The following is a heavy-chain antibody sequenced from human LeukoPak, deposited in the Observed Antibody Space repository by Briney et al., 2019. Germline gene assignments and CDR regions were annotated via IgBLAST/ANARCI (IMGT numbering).Heavy chain of an antibody. CDR1: GFTVSSNY. J-gene: IGHJ4*02. Sequence: GGSLRPSCAASGFTVSSNYMSWVRQAPGKGLEWVSVIYSGGSTYYADSVKGRFTISRDNSKNTLYLQMNSLRAEDTAVYYCARFYGGKRAFDYWGQGTLVTVSS. CDR2: IYSGGST. D-gene: IGHD2-15*01. CDR3: ARFYGGKRAFDY. V-gene: IGHV3-53*01.